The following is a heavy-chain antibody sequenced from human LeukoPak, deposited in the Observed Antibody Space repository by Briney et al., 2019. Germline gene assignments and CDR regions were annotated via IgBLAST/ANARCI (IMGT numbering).Heavy chain of an antibody. CDR2: FDPEDGET. V-gene: IGHV1-24*01. CDR1: GYTLTELS. CDR3: AASRWVVIAAASWFDP. Sequence: ASVKVSCKVSGYTLTELSMHWVRQAPGKGLEWMGGFDPEDGETIYAQKFQGRVAMTEDTSTDTAYMELSSLRSEDTAVYYCAASRWVVIAAASWFDPWGQGTLVTVSS. D-gene: IGHD6-13*01. J-gene: IGHJ5*02.